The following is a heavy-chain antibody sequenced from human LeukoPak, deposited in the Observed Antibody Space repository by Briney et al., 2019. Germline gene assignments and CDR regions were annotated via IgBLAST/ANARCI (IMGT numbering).Heavy chain of an antibody. Sequence: SETLSLTCTVSGGSISSSSYYWGWIRQPPGKGLEWIGSIYYSGSTYYNPSLKSRVTISLDTPKNQISLKLRSVTAADTAVYYCARGQVFSGYDFQKLPDSWGQGTLVTVSS. CDR2: IYYSGST. CDR3: ARGQVFSGYDFQKLPDS. V-gene: IGHV4-39*07. J-gene: IGHJ4*02. CDR1: GGSISSSSYY. D-gene: IGHD5-12*01.